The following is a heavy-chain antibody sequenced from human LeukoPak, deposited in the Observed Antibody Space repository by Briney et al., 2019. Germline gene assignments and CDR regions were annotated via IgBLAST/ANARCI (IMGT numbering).Heavy chain of an antibody. CDR2: IYYSAST. J-gene: IGHJ5*02. CDR3: ARHRMTESFDP. CDR1: GGSISSSSYY. Sequence: PSETLSLTCTVSGGSISSSSYYWGWIRQPRGKGLEWIGIIYYSASTYYTPSLTRRVTISVHTSKNQFSLKLSSVTAADTAVYYCARHRMTESFDPWGQGTLVTVSS. V-gene: IGHV4-39*01.